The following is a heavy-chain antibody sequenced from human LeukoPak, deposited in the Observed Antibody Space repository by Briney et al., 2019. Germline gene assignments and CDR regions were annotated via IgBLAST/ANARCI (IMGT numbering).Heavy chain of an antibody. J-gene: IGHJ6*02. CDR1: GGTFSSYA. CDR2: IIPIFGTA. D-gene: IGHD2-2*01. CDR3: ARGPQYCSSTSCYREKYYYYGMDV. V-gene: IGHV1-69*13. Sequence: ASVKVSCKASGGTFSSYAISWVRQAPGQGLEWMGGIIPIFGTANYAQKFQGRVTITADESTSTAYMELSSLRSEDTAVYYCARGPQYCSSTSCYREKYYYYGMDVWGQGTTVTVSS.